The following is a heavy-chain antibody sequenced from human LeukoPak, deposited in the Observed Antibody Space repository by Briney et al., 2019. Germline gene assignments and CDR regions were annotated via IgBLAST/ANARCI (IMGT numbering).Heavy chain of an antibody. Sequence: ASVKVSCKASGYTFTSYDINLGRQATGQGLEWMGWMNPNSGNTGYAQKFQGRVTMTRNTSISTAYMELSSLRSEDTAVYYCARGRWLRHWFDPWGQGTLVTVSS. CDR1: GYTFTSYD. V-gene: IGHV1-8*01. CDR2: MNPNSGNT. D-gene: IGHD5-12*01. J-gene: IGHJ5*02. CDR3: ARGRWLRHWFDP.